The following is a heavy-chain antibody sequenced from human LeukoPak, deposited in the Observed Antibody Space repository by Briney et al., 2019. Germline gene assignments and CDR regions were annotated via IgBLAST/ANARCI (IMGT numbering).Heavy chain of an antibody. D-gene: IGHD3-10*01. V-gene: IGHV1-18*04. Sequence: ASVKVSCKASGYTFTGYYMHWVRQAPGQGLEWMGWISAYNGNTNYAQKLQGRVTMTTDTSTSTAYMELRSLRSDDTAVYYCARDKDGSGSHFDYWGQGTLVTVSS. CDR3: ARDKDGSGSHFDY. CDR1: GYTFTGYY. J-gene: IGHJ4*02. CDR2: ISAYNGNT.